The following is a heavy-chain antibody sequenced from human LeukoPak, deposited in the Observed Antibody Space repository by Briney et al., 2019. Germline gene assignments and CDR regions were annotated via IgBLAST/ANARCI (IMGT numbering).Heavy chain of an antibody. CDR3: ARRYDILTGRGWYFDL. J-gene: IGHJ2*01. CDR1: GGSISSYY. D-gene: IGHD3-9*01. V-gene: IGHV4-59*01. Sequence: SETLSLTCTVSGGSISSYYWSWIRQPPGKGLEWIGYIYYSGSTNYNPSLKSRVTISVDTSKNQFSLKLSSVTAADTAVYYCARRYDILTGRGWYFDLWGRGTLVTVSS. CDR2: IYYSGST.